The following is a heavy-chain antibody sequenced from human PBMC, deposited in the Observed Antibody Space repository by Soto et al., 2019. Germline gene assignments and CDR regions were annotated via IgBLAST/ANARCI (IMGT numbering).Heavy chain of an antibody. Sequence: SETLSLTCTVSGDSISSSSYSWGWVRQPPGKGLEWIGTCYYLGSANYNPSLKSRVTISVGTAKHYFSLKMRSVTAADTAVYYCARHRGGPHYTPFAYWGQGTLVTVSS. J-gene: IGHJ4*02. CDR2: CYYLGSA. D-gene: IGHD2-15*01. CDR3: ARHRGGPHYTPFAY. CDR1: GDSISSSSYS. V-gene: IGHV4-39*01.